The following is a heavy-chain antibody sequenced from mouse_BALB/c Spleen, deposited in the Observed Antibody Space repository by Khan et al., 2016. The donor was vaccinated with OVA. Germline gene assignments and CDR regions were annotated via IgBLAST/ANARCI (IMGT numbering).Heavy chain of an antibody. D-gene: IGHD2-3*01. J-gene: IGHJ4*01. CDR3: ARWFDGYSSLYAMDY. CDR1: GFSLTSYG. CDR2: IWSDGST. V-gene: IGHV2-6*02. Sequence: QMQLEESGPGLVAPSQSLSITCTVSGFSLTSYGVHWVRQPPGKGLEWLVVIWSDGSTYYNSVLKSRLSISKDNSKSQVFLKMNSLQTDDTAIYYCARWFDGYSSLYAMDYWGQGTSVTVSS.